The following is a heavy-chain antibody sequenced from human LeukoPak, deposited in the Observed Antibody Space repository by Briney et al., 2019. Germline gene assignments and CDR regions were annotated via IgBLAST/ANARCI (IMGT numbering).Heavy chain of an antibody. J-gene: IGHJ6*02. Sequence: ASVTVSCKASGYTFTDYYMHWVRQAPGQGPEWMGWINPNSGGTNYAQNFQGRVTMTRDTSISTAYMELSRLRSDDTAVYYCARDGGMDVWGQGTTVTVSS. CDR2: INPNSGGT. CDR1: GYTFTDYY. V-gene: IGHV1-2*02. CDR3: ARDGGMDV.